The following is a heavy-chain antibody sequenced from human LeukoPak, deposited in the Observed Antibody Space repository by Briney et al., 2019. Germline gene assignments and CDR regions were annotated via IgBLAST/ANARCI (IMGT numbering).Heavy chain of an antibody. J-gene: IGHJ4*02. D-gene: IGHD6-6*01. CDR1: GYTFTCYY. V-gene: IGHV1-2*02. Sequence: ASVKVSCKASGYTFTCYYMHWVRQAPGQGREGMGWINPNSGGTNYAQKFQGRVTMTRDTSISTAYMELSRLRSDDTAVYYCATTDGSHSSSFDYWGQGTLVTVSS. CDR3: ATTDGSHSSSFDY. CDR2: INPNSGGT.